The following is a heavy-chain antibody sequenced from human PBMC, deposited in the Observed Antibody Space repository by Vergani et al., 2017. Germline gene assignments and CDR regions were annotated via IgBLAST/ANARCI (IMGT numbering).Heavy chain of an antibody. D-gene: IGHD2-15*01. Sequence: EVQLLESGGGLVQPGGSLRLSCAASGFTFSSYAMRWVRQSPGKGLEWVSAISGSGRSTYYADSVKGRFTISRDNSKNTLYLQRNSLRAEDTAVYYCAKLQDVVVVALVDAIDIWGQGAMVTVSS. CDR1: GFTFSSYA. J-gene: IGHJ3*02. CDR3: AKLQDVVVVALVDAIDI. V-gene: IGHV3-23*01. CDR2: ISGSGRST.